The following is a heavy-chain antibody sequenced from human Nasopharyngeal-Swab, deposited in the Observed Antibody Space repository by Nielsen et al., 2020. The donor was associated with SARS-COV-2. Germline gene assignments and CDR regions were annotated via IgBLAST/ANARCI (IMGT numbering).Heavy chain of an antibody. D-gene: IGHD3-9*01. Sequence: GESLKISCAASGFTFSGYGIHWVRQAPGKGLEWVAVTPSDGSENYYADSLKGRFTISRDNSKNTLYLQMNSLRAEDTAVYYCARAAVKYEYLTGYSWSYHYYGMDVWGQGTTVTVSS. CDR3: ARAAVKYEYLTGYSWSYHYYGMDV. CDR1: GFTFSGYG. V-gene: IGHV3-30*03. J-gene: IGHJ6*02. CDR2: TPSDGSEN.